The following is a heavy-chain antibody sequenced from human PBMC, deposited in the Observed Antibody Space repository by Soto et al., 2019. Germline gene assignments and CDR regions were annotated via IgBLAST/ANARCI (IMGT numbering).Heavy chain of an antibody. CDR1: GFTFSAFG. D-gene: IGHD3-3*01. V-gene: IGHV3-30*18. CDR3: AKTITTFGGSSTGRGALLDY. Sequence: QLHLVESGGGVVRPGESLRLSCAASGFTFSAFGMHWVRQAPGKGLEWVAVISNDGNHEYYADSVKGRFSISRDNSKNTFYLQMNSLSSEDTAVYFCAKTITTFGGSSTGRGALLDYWGQAILVTVSS. J-gene: IGHJ4*02. CDR2: ISNDGNHE.